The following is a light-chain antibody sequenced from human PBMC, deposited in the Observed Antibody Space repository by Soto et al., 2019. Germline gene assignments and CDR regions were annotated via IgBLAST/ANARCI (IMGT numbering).Light chain of an antibody. CDR1: QSVVSD. CDR2: DIF. V-gene: IGKV3-11*01. CDR3: QQRSNWPPSIT. Sequence: EIVVSLSPATLSVSPGERATLYFSASQSVVSDLAFYQQTPGQAPRLVIYDIFTSATGIPARFSGSGSGTDFTLTISSLEPEDFAVYYCQQRSNWPPSITFGQGTRWRL. J-gene: IGKJ5*01.